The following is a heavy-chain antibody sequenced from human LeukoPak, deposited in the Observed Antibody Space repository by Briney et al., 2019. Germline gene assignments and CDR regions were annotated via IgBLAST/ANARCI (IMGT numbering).Heavy chain of an antibody. D-gene: IGHD3-9*01. CDR1: GFTFSSYG. Sequence: PGGSLRLSCAASGFTFSSYGMHWVRQAPAKGLEWVAVISYDGSNKYYAESVKGRFTISRDNSKNTLYLQMNSLRAEDTAVYYCAKGYDILTGYPGYFDYWGQGTLVTVSS. J-gene: IGHJ4*02. CDR3: AKGYDILTGYPGYFDY. CDR2: ISYDGSNK. V-gene: IGHV3-30*18.